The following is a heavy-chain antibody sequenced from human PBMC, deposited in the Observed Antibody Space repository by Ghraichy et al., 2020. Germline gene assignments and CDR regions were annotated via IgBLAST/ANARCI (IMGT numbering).Heavy chain of an antibody. D-gene: IGHD1-26*01. CDR3: ARGELVGATRGMDV. J-gene: IGHJ6*02. Sequence: GGSLRLSCAAFGFTFSSYAMHWVRQAPGKGLEYVSAISSNGGSTYYANSVKGRFTISRDNSKNTLYLQMGSLRAEDMAVYYCARGELVGATRGMDVWGQGTTVTVSS. V-gene: IGHV3-64*01. CDR1: GFTFSSYA. CDR2: ISSNGGST.